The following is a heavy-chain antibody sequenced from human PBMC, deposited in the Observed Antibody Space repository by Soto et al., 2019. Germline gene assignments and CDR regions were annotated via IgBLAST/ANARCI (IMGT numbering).Heavy chain of an antibody. D-gene: IGHD1-1*01. V-gene: IGHV4-59*12. Sequence: SETLSLTCTVSGGSISGYYWSWIRQPPGKGLEWIGYMYKTGSTVYNPSFKSRVTISVDTSKNTVSLHMNSLRAEDTALYYCAKDRPRRTSGYFFDYWGQGTPVTVSS. CDR3: AKDRPRRTSGYFFDY. CDR1: GGSISGYY. J-gene: IGHJ4*02. CDR2: MYKTGST.